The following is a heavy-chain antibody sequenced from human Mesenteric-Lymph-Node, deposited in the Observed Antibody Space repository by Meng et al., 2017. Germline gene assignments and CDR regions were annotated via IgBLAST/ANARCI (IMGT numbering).Heavy chain of an antibody. CDR2: IKSDGSTT. D-gene: IGHD1-26*01. Sequence: GGSLRLSCAASGFTFSRYWMHWVRQAPGKGLVFVSNIKSDGSTTNYADSVKGRCTISRDNSKNTLYLQMNTLRAEDTAVYYCAKLAIGVVGAPDHLDYWGQGTLVTVSS. CDR1: GFTFSRYW. J-gene: IGHJ4*02. V-gene: IGHV3-74*01. CDR3: AKLAIGVVGAPDHLDY.